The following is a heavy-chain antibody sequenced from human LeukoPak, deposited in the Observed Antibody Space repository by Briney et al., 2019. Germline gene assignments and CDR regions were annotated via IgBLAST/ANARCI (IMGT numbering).Heavy chain of an antibody. CDR1: GFTFSACE. J-gene: IGHJ3*02. V-gene: IGHV3-48*03. Sequence: GGSLRLSCAISGFTFSACELTWVRQAPGKGLEWVPYISLSGSTRYYADSVKGRFTISRDNAKNSLYLQMNSLRAEDTAVYYCARVATMVRVPLDALDIWGQGTMVSVAS. CDR3: ARVATMVRVPLDALDI. D-gene: IGHD3-10*01. CDR2: ISLSGSTR.